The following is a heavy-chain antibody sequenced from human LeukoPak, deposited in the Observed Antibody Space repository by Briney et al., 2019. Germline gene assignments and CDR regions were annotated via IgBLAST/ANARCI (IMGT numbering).Heavy chain of an antibody. Sequence: PGGSLRLSCAASGFTFSSYGMHWVRQAPGKGLEWVAVIWCDGSNKYYADSVKGRFTISRDNSKNTLYLQMNSLRAEDTAVYYCARDHYGDLPLFDYWGQGTLVTVSS. D-gene: IGHD4-17*01. J-gene: IGHJ4*02. CDR2: IWCDGSNK. V-gene: IGHV3-33*01. CDR1: GFTFSSYG. CDR3: ARDHYGDLPLFDY.